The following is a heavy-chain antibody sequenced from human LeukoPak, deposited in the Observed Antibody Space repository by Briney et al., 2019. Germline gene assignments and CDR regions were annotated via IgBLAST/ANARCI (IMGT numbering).Heavy chain of an antibody. J-gene: IGHJ4*02. D-gene: IGHD3-9*01. CDR2: ISSSGSTI. CDR1: GFTFSSYW. Sequence: PGGSLRLSCAASGFTFSSYWMSWVRQAPGKGLEWVSYISSSGSTIYYADSVKGRFTISRDNAKNSLYLQMNSLRAEDTAVYYCARVRPLRYFDWLLYESKEFDYWGQGTLVTVSS. V-gene: IGHV3-48*04. CDR3: ARVRPLRYFDWLLYESKEFDY.